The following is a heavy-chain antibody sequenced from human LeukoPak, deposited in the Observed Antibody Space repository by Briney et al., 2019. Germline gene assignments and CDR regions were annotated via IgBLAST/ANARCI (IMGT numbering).Heavy chain of an antibody. CDR3: ARVPRIAILGNYYYYMDV. D-gene: IGHD3-3*01. CDR1: GGSLTSYY. V-gene: IGHV4-4*07. Sequence: PSETLSPTCTVSGGSLTSYYWSWIRQPAGNRLERIGRIYTSGKTNYNPSTKSRVTMSVDTSKNQFSLKLSSVTAADTAVYYCARVPRIAILGNYYYYMDVWGKGTTVTVSS. CDR2: IYTSGKT. J-gene: IGHJ6*03.